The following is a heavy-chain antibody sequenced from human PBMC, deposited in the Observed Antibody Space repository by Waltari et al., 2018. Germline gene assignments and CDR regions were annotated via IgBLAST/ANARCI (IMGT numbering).Heavy chain of an antibody. CDR2: NRNKANSYTT. J-gene: IGHJ4*02. D-gene: IGHD5-18*01. V-gene: IGHV3-72*01. CDR1: GFTFSDHY. Sequence: EVQLVESGGGLVQPGGSLRLSCVASGFTFSDHYMDWVRQAPGKGLEWVGRNRNKANSYTTDYAASVKGRFTISRDESKNSLYLQMNSLKTEDTAVYYCARERGYSYGYAAFDYWGQGTLVTVSS. CDR3: ARERGYSYGYAAFDY.